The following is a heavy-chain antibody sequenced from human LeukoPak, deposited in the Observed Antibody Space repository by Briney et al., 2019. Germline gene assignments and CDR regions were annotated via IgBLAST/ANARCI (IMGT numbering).Heavy chain of an antibody. CDR3: AKDHYWSIDY. D-gene: IGHD3-3*01. CDR2: ISSSSSYI. CDR1: GFTFSSYS. V-gene: IGHV3-21*01. Sequence: PGGSLRLSCAASGFTFSSYSMNWVRQAPGKGLEWVSPISSSSSYIYYADSVKGRFTISRDNAKNSLYLQMNSLRAEDTGVYYCAKDHYWSIDYWGRGTLVTVSS. J-gene: IGHJ4*02.